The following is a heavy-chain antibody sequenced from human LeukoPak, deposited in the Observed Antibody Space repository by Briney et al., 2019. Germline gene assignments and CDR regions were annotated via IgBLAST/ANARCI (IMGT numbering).Heavy chain of an antibody. J-gene: IGHJ4*02. CDR2: IYHSGST. CDR3: ARGGVGYCSSTSCYRGGYFDY. Sequence: SETLSLTCAVSGGSISSGGYSWSWIRQPPGKGLEWIGYIYHSGSTYYNPSLKSRVTISVDRSKSQLSLKLSSVTAADTAVYYCARGGVGYCSSTSCYRGGYFDYWGQGTLVTVSS. V-gene: IGHV4-30-2*01. D-gene: IGHD2-2*02. CDR1: GGSISSGGYS.